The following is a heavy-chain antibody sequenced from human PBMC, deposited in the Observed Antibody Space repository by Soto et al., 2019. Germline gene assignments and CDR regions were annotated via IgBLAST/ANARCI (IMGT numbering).Heavy chain of an antibody. D-gene: IGHD6-19*01. J-gene: IGHJ4*02. V-gene: IGHV3-33*06. CDR1: GFPFSSYG. CDR2: IWSDGSKK. CDR3: AKGGAEKWLSPYYFDY. Sequence: GSLRLSCAPSGFPFSSYGMHWVRQAPSKGLEWVAVIWSDGSKKYYEDSVKGRFTISRDNSKNTLYLQMNSLRAEDTAVYYCAKGGAEKWLSPYYFDYWGQGTLVTVSS.